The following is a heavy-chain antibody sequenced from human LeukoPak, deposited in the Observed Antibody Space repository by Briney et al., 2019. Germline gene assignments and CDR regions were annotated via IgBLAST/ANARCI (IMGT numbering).Heavy chain of an antibody. CDR2: ISHRGST. CDR3: ARGAEYYAIWRGYAGYSDY. V-gene: IGHV4-38-2*02. CDR1: GYSISNGYY. D-gene: IGHD3-3*01. J-gene: IGHJ4*02. Sequence: SETLSLTCTVSGYSISNGYYWGWIRPPPGKGLEWVGSISHRGSTYYNPSLRSRITISLDRSKQKFSLKLTSVTAAGTAVYFCARGAEYYAIWRGYAGYSDYWGQGISVTVSS.